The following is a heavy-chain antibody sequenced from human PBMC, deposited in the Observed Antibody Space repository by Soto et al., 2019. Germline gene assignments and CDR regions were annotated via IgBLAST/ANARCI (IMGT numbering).Heavy chain of an antibody. D-gene: IGHD2-15*01. J-gene: IGHJ3*02. CDR3: ARTWLAGGTPADAFDI. V-gene: IGHV4-38-2*01. CDR2: IFRTGGT. CDR1: ASSISSAYF. Sequence: PSETLSLTCAVSASSISSAYFWGWIRQPPGKGLEWIATIFRTGGTYYNPSLKSRVTISVDTSNNQFSLRLNSVTAADTALYFCARTWLAGGTPADAFDIWGQGTMVTVSS.